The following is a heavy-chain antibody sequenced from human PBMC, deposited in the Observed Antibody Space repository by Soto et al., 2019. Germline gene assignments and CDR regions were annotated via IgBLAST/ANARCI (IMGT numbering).Heavy chain of an antibody. Sequence: SETLSLTCTVSGGSISSGGYYWSWIRQHPGKGLEWIGYIYYSGSTYYNPSLKSRVTISVDTSKNQFSLKLSSVTAADTAVYSCARDLRNWFDPWGQGTLFTVSS. CDR3: ARDLRNWFDP. CDR1: GGSISSGGYY. CDR2: IYYSGST. J-gene: IGHJ5*02. V-gene: IGHV4-31*03.